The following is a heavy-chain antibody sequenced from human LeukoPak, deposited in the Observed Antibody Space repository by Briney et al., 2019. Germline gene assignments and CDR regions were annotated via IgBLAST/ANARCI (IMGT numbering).Heavy chain of an antibody. CDR3: ARPQSSLWFGELSYYFDY. CDR1: GFTFSSYW. J-gene: IGHJ4*02. V-gene: IGHV3-7*01. CDR2: IKQDGSEK. Sequence: GGSLRLSCAVSGFTFSSYWMSWVRQAPGKGLEWVANIKQDGSEKYYVDSVKGRFTISRDNAKNSLYLQMNSLRAEDTAVYYCARPQSSLWFGELSYYFDYWGQGTLVTVSS. D-gene: IGHD3-10*01.